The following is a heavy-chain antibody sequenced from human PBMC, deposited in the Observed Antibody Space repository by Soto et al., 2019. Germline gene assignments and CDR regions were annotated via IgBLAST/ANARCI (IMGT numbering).Heavy chain of an antibody. CDR1: GASISYGGYS. Sequence: QLQLHQSGSGLVKASQTLSLTCTFSGASISYGGYSWSWIRQPAGKGLEWIGYISHLENTFYNPSFQSRLTLSIDRSKNQFSLKLASMTAADTAVYYCARGRILGYSTTWRPFDYWGQGTLVTVSS. J-gene: IGHJ4*02. D-gene: IGHD2-2*01. CDR2: ISHLENT. CDR3: ARGRILGYSTTWRPFDY. V-gene: IGHV4-30-2*01.